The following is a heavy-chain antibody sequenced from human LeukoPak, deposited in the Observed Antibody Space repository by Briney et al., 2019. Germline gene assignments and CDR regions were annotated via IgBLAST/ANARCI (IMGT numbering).Heavy chain of an antibody. D-gene: IGHD5-12*01. V-gene: IGHV3-23*01. J-gene: IGHJ4*02. CDR1: GFTFSSYA. CDR2: ISGSGGST. Sequence: GGSLRLSCAASGFTFSSYAMSWVRQAPGKGLEWVSAISGSGGSTYYADSVKGRFTISRDNSKNTLYLQMNSLRDTAIYYCAKGRVATPFDYWGQGTLVTVSS. CDR3: AKGRVATPFDY.